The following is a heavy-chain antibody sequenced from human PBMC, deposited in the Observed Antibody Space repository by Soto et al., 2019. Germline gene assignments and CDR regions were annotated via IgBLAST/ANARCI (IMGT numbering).Heavy chain of an antibody. CDR2: IYYSGST. CDR3: ASVRGAAHFDY. CDR1: GGSISSYY. V-gene: IGHV4-59*08. J-gene: IGHJ4*02. D-gene: IGHD3-10*02. Sequence: SETLSLTCTVSGGSISSYYWSWIRQPPGKGLEWIGYIYYSGSTNYNPSLKSRVTISVDTSKNQFSLKLSSVTAADTAVYYCASVRGAAHFDYWGQGTLVTVSS.